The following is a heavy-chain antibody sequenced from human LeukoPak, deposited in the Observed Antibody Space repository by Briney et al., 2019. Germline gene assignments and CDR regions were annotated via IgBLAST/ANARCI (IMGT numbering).Heavy chain of an antibody. V-gene: IGHV3-30*18. CDR3: AKELLRYIVVVPAAIGY. J-gene: IGHJ4*02. D-gene: IGHD2-2*01. CDR2: ISYDGSNK. Sequence: PGGSLRLSCAASGFPFSSYAMTWVRQAPGKELEWVAVISYDGSNKYYADSVKGRFTISRDNSKNTLYLQMNSLRAEDTAVYYCAKELLRYIVVVPAAIGYWGQGTLVTVSS. CDR1: GFPFSSYA.